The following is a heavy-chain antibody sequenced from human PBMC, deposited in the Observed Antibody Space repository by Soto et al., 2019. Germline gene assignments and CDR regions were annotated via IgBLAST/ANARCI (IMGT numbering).Heavy chain of an antibody. J-gene: IGHJ6*02. CDR2: ISGTGAST. CDR1: GFIFNTYA. Sequence: GGSLRLSCAASGFIFNTYAMSWVRQAPGKGLEWVSEISGTGASTYYADSVKGRFTISRDNSKNTLYVQMNSLRAEDTAVYYCAKKYDFWSGPRVGMDVWGQGTTVTVSS. D-gene: IGHD3-3*01. CDR3: AKKYDFWSGPRVGMDV. V-gene: IGHV3-23*01.